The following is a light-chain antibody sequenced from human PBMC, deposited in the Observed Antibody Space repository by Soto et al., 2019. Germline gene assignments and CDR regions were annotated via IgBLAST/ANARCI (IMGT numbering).Light chain of an antibody. V-gene: IGLV7-46*01. J-gene: IGLJ3*02. CDR1: TGAVTSGHY. Sequence: QAVVTQEPSLTVSPGGTVTLTCGSSTGAVTSGHYPYWFQQKPGQAPRTLMYDTSNKHSWTPARFSGSLLGGKAALTLSCAQPEDEAEYYCLLSYSGARVFGGGTKLTVL. CDR2: DTS. CDR3: LLSYSGARV.